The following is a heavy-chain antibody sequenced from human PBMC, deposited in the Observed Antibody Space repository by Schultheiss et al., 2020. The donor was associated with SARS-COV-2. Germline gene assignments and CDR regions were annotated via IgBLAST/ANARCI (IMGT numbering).Heavy chain of an antibody. D-gene: IGHD4-23*01. CDR1: GFTFTSSA. V-gene: IGHV3-30*04. Sequence: SCKASGFTFTSSAVQWVRQAPGKGLEWVAVISYDGSNKYYADSVKGRFTISRDNSKNTLYLQMNSLRAEDTAVYYCAKVPLNYGGYFHHWGQGTLVTVSS. CDR3: AKVPLNYGGYFHH. CDR2: ISYDGSNK. J-gene: IGHJ1*01.